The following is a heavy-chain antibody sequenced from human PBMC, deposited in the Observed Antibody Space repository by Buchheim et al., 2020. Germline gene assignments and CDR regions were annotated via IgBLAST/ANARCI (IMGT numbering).Heavy chain of an antibody. CDR3: ARGRAYGGNSVRAFDI. V-gene: IGHV3-11*01. CDR2: ISSSGTSI. CDR1: GFNFSDYY. J-gene: IGHJ3*02. D-gene: IGHD4-23*01. Sequence: QVQLVESGGGLVKPGGSLRLSCAASGFNFSDYYMSWIRQTPGKGLEWVSYISSSGTSIKYPDSVQGRFSISRDNAKTSLYLQMSGLRGEDTAVYYCARGRAYGGNSVRAFDIWGQGT.